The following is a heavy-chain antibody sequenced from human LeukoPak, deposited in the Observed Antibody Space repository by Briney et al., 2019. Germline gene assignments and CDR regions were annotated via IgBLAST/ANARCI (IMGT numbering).Heavy chain of an antibody. V-gene: IGHV1-46*01. J-gene: IGHJ6*02. CDR1: GYTFTNYY. CDR3: ARWGGVGLDV. D-gene: IGHD2-8*01. CDR2: INPSGGST. Sequence: APVKVSCKASGYTFTNYYMHWVRQAPGQGLEWMGIINPSGGSTNYAQKFQGRVIMTRDTSTSTVYMDLSSLRSEDTAVYYCARWGGVGLDVWGQGTTLIVSS.